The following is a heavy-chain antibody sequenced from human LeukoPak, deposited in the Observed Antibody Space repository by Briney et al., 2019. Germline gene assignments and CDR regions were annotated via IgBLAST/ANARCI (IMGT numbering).Heavy chain of an antibody. CDR2: ISGSDGST. CDR1: GFTFSSYA. V-gene: IGHV3-23*01. CDR3: AANGIAADY. J-gene: IGHJ4*02. Sequence: PGGSLRLSCAASGFTFSSYAVSWVRQAPGKGLEWVSAISGSDGSTYYADSVKGRFTISRDNSKNTLYLQMNSLRAEDTAVYYCAANGIAADYWGQGTLVTVSS. D-gene: IGHD6-13*01.